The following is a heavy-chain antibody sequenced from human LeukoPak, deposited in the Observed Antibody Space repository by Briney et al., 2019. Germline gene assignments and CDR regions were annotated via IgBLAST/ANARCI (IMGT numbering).Heavy chain of an antibody. J-gene: IGHJ4*02. Sequence: TPSETLSLTCAVYGGSFSGYYWSWIRQPPGKGLEWIGEINHSGSTNYNPSLKSRVTISVDTSRNQLSLKLSSVTAADTAVYYCARHVYYYGSGSYYNVARQFDYWGQGTLVTVSS. CDR3: ARHVYYYGSGSYYNVARQFDY. CDR2: INHSGST. CDR1: GGSFSGYY. V-gene: IGHV4-34*01. D-gene: IGHD3-10*01.